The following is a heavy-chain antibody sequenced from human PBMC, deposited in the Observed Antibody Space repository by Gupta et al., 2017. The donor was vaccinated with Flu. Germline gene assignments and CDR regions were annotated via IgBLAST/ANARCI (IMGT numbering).Heavy chain of an antibody. CDR3: ALTHYDFWSGSPHYGMDV. Sequence: KGLEWVSYISSSGSTIYYADSVKGRFTISRDNAKNSLYLQMNSLRAEDTAVYYCALTHYDFWSGSPHYGMDVWGQGTTVTVSS. V-gene: IGHV3-11*01. D-gene: IGHD3-3*01. CDR2: ISSSGSTI. J-gene: IGHJ6*02.